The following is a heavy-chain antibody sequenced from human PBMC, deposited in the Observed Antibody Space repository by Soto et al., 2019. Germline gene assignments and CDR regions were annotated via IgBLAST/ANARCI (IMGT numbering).Heavy chain of an antibody. CDR2: ISYDGSNK. CDR3: ARSSGWTGLDAFDI. CDR1: GFTFSNAW. V-gene: IGHV3-30*03. D-gene: IGHD6-19*01. J-gene: IGHJ3*02. Sequence: VQLVESGGGLVKPGGSLRLSCSASGFTFSNAWMSWVRQAPGKGLEWVAVISYDGSNKYYADSVKGRFTISRDNSKNTLYLQMNSLRAQDTAVYYCARSSGWTGLDAFDIWGQGTMVTVSS.